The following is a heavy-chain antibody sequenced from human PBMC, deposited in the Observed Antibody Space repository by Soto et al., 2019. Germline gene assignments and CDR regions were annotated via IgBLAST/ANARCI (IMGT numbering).Heavy chain of an antibody. V-gene: IGHV3-30*04. J-gene: IGHJ6*02. D-gene: IGHD6-13*01. Sequence: GGSLRLSCAASGVTFSSYTMHWVRQAPGKGLEWVAVITYNGNEYYTDSVRGRFTISRDSSRTTVYLQMNSLRPGDTALYYCARELMPAAGSGDFYAMDVWGQGTTVTVS. CDR2: ITYNGNE. CDR3: ARELMPAAGSGDFYAMDV. CDR1: GVTFSSYT.